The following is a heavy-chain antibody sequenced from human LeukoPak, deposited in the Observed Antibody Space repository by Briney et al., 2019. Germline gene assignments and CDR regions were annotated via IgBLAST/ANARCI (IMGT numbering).Heavy chain of an antibody. J-gene: IGHJ4*02. CDR2: ISYDGSNK. D-gene: IGHD6-19*01. CDR1: GFTFSSYG. CDR3: AKTSDSGWYNDY. V-gene: IGHV3-30*18. Sequence: PARSLRLSCAASGFTFSSYGMHWVRQAPGKGLEWVAVISYDGSNKYYADSVKGRFTISRDNSKNTLYLQMNSLRAEDTAVYYCAKTSDSGWYNDYWGQGTLVTVSS.